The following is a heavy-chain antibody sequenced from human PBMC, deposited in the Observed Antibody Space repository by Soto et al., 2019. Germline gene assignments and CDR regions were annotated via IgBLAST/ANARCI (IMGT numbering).Heavy chain of an antibody. Sequence: GGSLRLSCAASGFTFSSYNMNWVRQAPGKGLEWVASISPSSTDIHYADSVKGRCTISRDNSKNTVFLQLNSLRGDDTAVYYCARDGPRLWSPSQVWGRGTLVTVSS. J-gene: IGHJ4*02. CDR3: ARDGPRLWSPSQV. CDR1: GFTFSSYN. V-gene: IGHV3-21*04. CDR2: ISPSSTDI. D-gene: IGHD2-21*01.